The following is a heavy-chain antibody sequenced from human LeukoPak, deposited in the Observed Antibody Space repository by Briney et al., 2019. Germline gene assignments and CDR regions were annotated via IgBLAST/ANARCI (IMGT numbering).Heavy chain of an antibody. CDR2: IRSDGSNK. Sequence: GGSLRLSCAASGFTFSFYGMHWVRQAPGKGLEWVAFIRSDGSNKYYADSVKGRFTIPRDNSKNTLYLLMNSLRAEDTAVFYCAKERPQYFYDSSGREGFDYWGQGTLVTVSS. CDR3: AKERPQYFYDSSGREGFDY. CDR1: GFTFSFYG. V-gene: IGHV3-30*02. J-gene: IGHJ4*02. D-gene: IGHD3-22*01.